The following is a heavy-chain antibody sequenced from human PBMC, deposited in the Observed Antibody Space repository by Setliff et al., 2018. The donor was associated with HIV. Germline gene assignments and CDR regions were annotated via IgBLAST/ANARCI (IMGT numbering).Heavy chain of an antibody. J-gene: IGHJ6*02. Sequence: PSETLSLTCTVSGGSISSHYWSWIRQAPGKGLEWIGTMYFRGNARNSPSLKSRFTISVDTSKNQLSLNLTSVTAADTAVYYCARVETTVRGATYGMDVWGQGTTVTVSS. D-gene: IGHD3-10*01. V-gene: IGHV4-59*11. CDR1: GGSISSHY. CDR2: MYFRGNA. CDR3: ARVETTVRGATYGMDV.